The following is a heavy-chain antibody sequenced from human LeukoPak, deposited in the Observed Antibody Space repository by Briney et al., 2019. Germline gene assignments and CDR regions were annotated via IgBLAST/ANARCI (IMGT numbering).Heavy chain of an antibody. CDR2: IYYSGST. CDR1: GGSMNNYY. Sequence: SETLSLTCTVSGGSMNNYYWSWIRLPPGKGLEWIGYIYYSGSTNYNPSLKSRVTISVDTSKNQFSLKLSSVTAADTAVYYCASYSYYYDSSGYFDYWGQGTLVTVSS. J-gene: IGHJ4*02. CDR3: ASYSYYYDSSGYFDY. D-gene: IGHD3-22*01. V-gene: IGHV4-59*01.